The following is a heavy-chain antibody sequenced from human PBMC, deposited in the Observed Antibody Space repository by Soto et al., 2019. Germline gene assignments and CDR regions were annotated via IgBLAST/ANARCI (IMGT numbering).Heavy chain of an antibody. CDR1: GGSISSGGYY. Sequence: SETLSLTCTVSGGSISSGGYYWSWIRQHPGKGLEWIGYIYYSGSTYYNPSLKSRVTISVDTSKNQFSLKLSSVTAADTAVYYCARDRTAAAGPTALPVYGMDVWGQGTTVTVSS. CDR3: ARDRTAAAGPTALPVYGMDV. D-gene: IGHD6-13*01. J-gene: IGHJ6*02. CDR2: IYYSGST. V-gene: IGHV4-31*03.